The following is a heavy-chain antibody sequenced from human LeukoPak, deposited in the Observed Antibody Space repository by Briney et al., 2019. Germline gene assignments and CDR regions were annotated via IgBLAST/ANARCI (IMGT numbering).Heavy chain of an antibody. CDR1: GFTFSNAW. J-gene: IGHJ4*02. Sequence: PGGSLRLSCAASGFTFSNAWMSWVRQAPGNGLEWVGRIKSKTDGGTTGYAAPVKGRFTISRDDSKNTLYLQMNGLKTEDTAVYYCTTDWPPYCSGGSCYQETYFDYWGQGTLVTVSS. CDR3: TTDWPPYCSGGSCYQETYFDY. V-gene: IGHV3-15*01. D-gene: IGHD2-15*01. CDR2: IKSKTDGGTT.